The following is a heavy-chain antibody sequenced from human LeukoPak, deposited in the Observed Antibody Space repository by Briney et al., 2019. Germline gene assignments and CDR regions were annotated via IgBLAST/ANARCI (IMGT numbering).Heavy chain of an antibody. CDR1: GFTFSSYG. CDR2: ISDSGVST. Sequence: GGSLRLSCAASGFTFSSYGMNWVRQAPGKGLEWVSAISDSGVSTYYADSVKGRFTVSRDNSKNSLYLQMNSLRAEDTAVYYCASLVVPAALDYWGQGTLVTVSS. CDR3: ASLVVPAALDY. V-gene: IGHV3-23*01. J-gene: IGHJ4*02. D-gene: IGHD2-2*01.